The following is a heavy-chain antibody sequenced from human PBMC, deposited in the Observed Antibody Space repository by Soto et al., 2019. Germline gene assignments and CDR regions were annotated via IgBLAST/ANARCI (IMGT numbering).Heavy chain of an antibody. Sequence: QITLKESGPTLVRPTQTLTLTCTFSGFSLSTTGVGVGWIRQPPGKSLEWLALIYWDDDKRYSPSLKSRLTITKDNSKNEVILTITNMDPVDTATYDCAQRLRDYGLGGERANYFDSWGQGTLVTVSS. CDR3: AQRLRDYGLGGERANYFDS. CDR1: GFSLSTTGVG. J-gene: IGHJ4*02. CDR2: IYWDDDK. D-gene: IGHD3-10*01. V-gene: IGHV2-5*02.